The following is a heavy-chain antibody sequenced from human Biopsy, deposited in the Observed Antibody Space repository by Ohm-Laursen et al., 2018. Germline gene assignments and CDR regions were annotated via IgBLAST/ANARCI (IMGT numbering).Heavy chain of an antibody. CDR2: INPDTGET. CDR1: GYTFRGYH. Sequence: SVKVSCKTSGYTFRGYHLHWVRLAPGQGLEWMGWINPDTGETRYAPKFQGRLALTRDVSVNTGYLELSSLGSDDTAIYFCAKPSGGVSTIGFDPWGQGTQIIVS. J-gene: IGHJ5*02. CDR3: AKPSGGVSTIGFDP. D-gene: IGHD5/OR15-5a*01. V-gene: IGHV1-2*02.